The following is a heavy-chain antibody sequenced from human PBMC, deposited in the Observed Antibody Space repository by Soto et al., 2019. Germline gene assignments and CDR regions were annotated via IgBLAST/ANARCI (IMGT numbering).Heavy chain of an antibody. Sequence: QITLKESGPTLVKPTQTLTLTCTLSGFSLTTNGVGVGWIRQPPGKALEWLALIYWDDDKRYSPSLESRLTXTKXTSKNQVVLTMTNMDPVDTATYYCAHRRPGYYFDYWGPGTLVTVSS. V-gene: IGHV2-5*02. J-gene: IGHJ4*02. D-gene: IGHD6-25*01. CDR3: AHRRPGYYFDY. CDR2: IYWDDDK. CDR1: GFSLTTNGVG.